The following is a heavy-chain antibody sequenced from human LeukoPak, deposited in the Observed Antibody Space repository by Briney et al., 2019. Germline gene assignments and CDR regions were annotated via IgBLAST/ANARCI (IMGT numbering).Heavy chain of an antibody. V-gene: IGHV3-21*01. J-gene: IGHJ4*02. CDR2: ISNSGSYI. CDR1: GFTFSSYT. CDR3: AREGLYSGSASSDLDY. D-gene: IGHD3-10*01. Sequence: PGGSLRLSCAASGFTFSSYTLDWVRQTPGKGLEWVSSISNSGSYIYYADSVKGRFTISRDNAENSLHLQMNSLRAEDTALYYCAREGLYSGSASSDLDYWAQGTLVTVSS.